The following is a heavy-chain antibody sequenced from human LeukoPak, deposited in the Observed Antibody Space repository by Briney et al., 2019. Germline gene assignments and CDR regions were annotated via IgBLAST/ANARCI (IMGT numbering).Heavy chain of an antibody. D-gene: IGHD3-22*01. V-gene: IGHV3-74*01. CDR1: GFTFSRYW. Sequence: GGSLRLSCEASGFTFSRYWMHWVRQAPGKGLVWVSRINSDGSRTTYADSVKGRFTISRDNAKNTLYLQMNSLRAEDTAVYYCAKRDRDSSGYNWFDPWGQGTLVTVSS. J-gene: IGHJ5*02. CDR3: AKRDRDSSGYNWFDP. CDR2: INSDGSRT.